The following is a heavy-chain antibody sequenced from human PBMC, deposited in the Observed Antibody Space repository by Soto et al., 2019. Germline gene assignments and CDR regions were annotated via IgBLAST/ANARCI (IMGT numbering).Heavy chain of an antibody. CDR2: ITDGGGNK. Sequence: GGSLRLSCAASGFTFSSYGMHWVRQAPGKGLEWVSAITDGGGNKYYADSVKGRFTISRDNSKNTLYLQMNSLRAEDTAVYYSAKPYSGYDNFDYWGQGTLVTVSS. CDR1: GFTFSSYG. CDR3: AKPYSGYDNFDY. V-gene: IGHV3-23*01. J-gene: IGHJ4*02. D-gene: IGHD5-12*01.